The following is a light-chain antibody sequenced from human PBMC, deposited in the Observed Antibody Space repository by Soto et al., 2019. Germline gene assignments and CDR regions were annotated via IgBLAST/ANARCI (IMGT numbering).Light chain of an antibody. V-gene: IGKV3-11*01. CDR3: QLRTNWPSLT. CDR1: QNFSNY. Sequence: DIVLTQSPATLSLSPGQRATPSCRASQNFSNYVAWYQQKPGRAPRLLIYDASKRATGIPSRFSGSASGTDFTLTISSLEPEDFAIYYCQLRTNWPSLTFGGGTKVDIK. CDR2: DAS. J-gene: IGKJ4*02.